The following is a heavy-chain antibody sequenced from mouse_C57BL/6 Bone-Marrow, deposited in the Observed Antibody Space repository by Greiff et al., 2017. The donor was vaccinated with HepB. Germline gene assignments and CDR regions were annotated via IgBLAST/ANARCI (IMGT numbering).Heavy chain of an antibody. V-gene: IGHV5-12*01. Sequence: EVNLVESGGGLVQPGGSLKLSCAASGFTFSDYYMYWVRQTPEKRLEWVAYISNGGGSTYYPDTVKGRFTISRDNAKNTLYLQMSRLKSEDTAMYYCARPLYYDYAYYAMDYWGQGTSVTVSS. D-gene: IGHD2-4*01. CDR2: ISNGGGST. CDR3: ARPLYYDYAYYAMDY. CDR1: GFTFSDYY. J-gene: IGHJ4*01.